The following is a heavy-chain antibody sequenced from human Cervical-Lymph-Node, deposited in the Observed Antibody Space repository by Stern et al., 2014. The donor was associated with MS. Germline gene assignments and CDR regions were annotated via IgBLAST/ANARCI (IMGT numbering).Heavy chain of an antibody. CDR3: TNFDLHY. D-gene: IGHD3-9*01. CDR1: GFSLTTSGVG. CDR2: IYWDDDK. V-gene: IGHV2-5*02. J-gene: IGHJ4*02. Sequence: ESGPTLVKPTQTLTLTCTFSGFSLTTSGVGVGWIRQPPGKALEWLAFIYWDDDKVDSPSLKTRLTITKDTSKNQVVLTVTNMDPVDTATYYCTNFDLHYWGQGTLVTDS.